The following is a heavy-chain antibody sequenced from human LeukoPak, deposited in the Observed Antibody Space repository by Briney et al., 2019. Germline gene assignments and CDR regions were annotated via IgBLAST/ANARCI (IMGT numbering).Heavy chain of an antibody. Sequence: GGSLRLSCAASGFTFSDAWISWVRQAPGKGLEWVGHNKSKTDGGTADYPAPVKGRFTISRDDSKNTLYLQMNSLRTEDTAVYYCTTLYRLDPWGQGTLVTVSS. CDR3: TTLYRLDP. V-gene: IGHV3-15*01. CDR1: GFTFSDAW. D-gene: IGHD3-16*01. J-gene: IGHJ5*02. CDR2: NKSKTDGGTA.